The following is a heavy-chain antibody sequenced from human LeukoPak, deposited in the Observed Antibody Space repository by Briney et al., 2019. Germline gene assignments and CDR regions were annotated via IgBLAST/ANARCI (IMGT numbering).Heavy chain of an antibody. J-gene: IGHJ4*02. V-gene: IGHV3-48*03. CDR1: GFTFSSCE. Sequence: GGSLRLSSAATGFTFSSCEMRVVRQAPGKGLEWVSYISSSGGTIYYADSVKGRFTISRDNAKNSLYLQMNSLRAEDTAVYYCARAKMTTAGGVFDYWGQGTLVTVSS. D-gene: IGHD6-13*01. CDR2: ISSSGGTI. CDR3: ARAKMTTAGGVFDY.